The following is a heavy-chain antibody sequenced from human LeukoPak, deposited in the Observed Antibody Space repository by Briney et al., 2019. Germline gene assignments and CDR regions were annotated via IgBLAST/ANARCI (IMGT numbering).Heavy chain of an antibody. CDR2: INHSGST. V-gene: IGHV4-34*01. D-gene: IGHD3-3*01. CDR1: GGSFSGYY. J-gene: IGHJ5*02. Sequence: SETLSLTCAVYGGSFSGYYWSWIRQPPGKGLEWIGEINHSGSTSYNPSLKSRVTISVDTSKNQFSLKLSSVTAADTAVYYCARVRRARSYYDFWSGYYTFDPWGQGTLVTVSS. CDR3: ARVRRARSYYDFWSGYYTFDP.